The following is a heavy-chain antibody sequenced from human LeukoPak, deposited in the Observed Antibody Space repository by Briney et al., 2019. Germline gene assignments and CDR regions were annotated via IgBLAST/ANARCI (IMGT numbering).Heavy chain of an antibody. CDR3: AKLMREVGATGDFDY. CDR2: ISYDGSNK. J-gene: IGHJ4*02. V-gene: IGHV3-30*18. Sequence: GGSLRLSCAASGFTFSNYGTHWVRQAPGKGLEWVAVISYDGSNKYYADSVKGRFTISRDNSKNTLYLQMNSLRAEDTAVYYCAKLMREVGATGDFDYWGQGTLVTVSS. D-gene: IGHD1-26*01. CDR1: GFTFSNYG.